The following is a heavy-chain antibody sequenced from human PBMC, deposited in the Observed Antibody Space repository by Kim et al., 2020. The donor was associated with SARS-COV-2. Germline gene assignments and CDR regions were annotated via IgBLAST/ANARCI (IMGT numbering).Heavy chain of an antibody. Sequence: SVKVSCKASGCTFSSYAISWVRQAPGQGLEWMGGIIPIFGTANYAQKFQGRVTITADESTSTAYMELSSLRSEDTAVYYCASQTQETAMTNGDAFDIWGQGTMVTVSS. J-gene: IGHJ3*02. CDR2: IIPIFGTA. CDR3: ASQTQETAMTNGDAFDI. D-gene: IGHD5-18*01. CDR1: GCTFSSYA. V-gene: IGHV1-69*13.